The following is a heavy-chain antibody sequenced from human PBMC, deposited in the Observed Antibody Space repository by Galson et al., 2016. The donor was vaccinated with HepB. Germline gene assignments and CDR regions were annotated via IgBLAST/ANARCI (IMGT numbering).Heavy chain of an antibody. CDR1: GYSLTDLA. Sequence: SVKVSCKVFGYSLTDLAIQWVRQSPGEGLEWMGGFDFHDGETIYAQKFQGRVTVTEDTSTDTIFLELSSLRSDDTAVYYCARTDRVGSRGHTSGLTSNYYAMDIWGQGTTVTVSS. J-gene: IGHJ6*02. CDR3: ARTDRVGSRGHTSGLTSNYYAMDI. V-gene: IGHV1-24*01. D-gene: IGHD5-18*01. CDR2: FDFHDGET.